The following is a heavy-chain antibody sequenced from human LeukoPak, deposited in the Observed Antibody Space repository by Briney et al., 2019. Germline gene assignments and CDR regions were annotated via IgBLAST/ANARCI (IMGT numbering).Heavy chain of an antibody. CDR3: ARVDYGDYTDYYYYMDV. CDR2: ISAYNGNT. Sequence: GASVKVSCKASGYTFTSYGISWVRQAPGQGLEWMGRISAYNGNTNYAQKLQGRVTMATDTSTSTAYMELRSLRSDDTAVYYCARVDYGDYTDYYYYMDVWGKGTTVTVSS. V-gene: IGHV1-18*01. D-gene: IGHD4-17*01. CDR1: GYTFTSYG. J-gene: IGHJ6*03.